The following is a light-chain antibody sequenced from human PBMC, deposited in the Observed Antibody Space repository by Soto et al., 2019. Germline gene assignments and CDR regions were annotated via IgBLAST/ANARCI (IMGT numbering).Light chain of an antibody. CDR3: QQRSNWPLT. J-gene: IGKJ4*01. Sequence: EIVLTQSPGTLALSPGERATLSCRASQSVSNNLAWYQQKPGQAPRLLIYDASNRATGIPARFSGSGSGTDFTLCISSLEPEDFAVYYCQQRSNWPLTFGGGTKVEIK. CDR1: QSVSNN. V-gene: IGKV3-11*01. CDR2: DAS.